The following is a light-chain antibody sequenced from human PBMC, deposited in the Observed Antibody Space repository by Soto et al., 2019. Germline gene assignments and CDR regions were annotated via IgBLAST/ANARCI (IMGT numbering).Light chain of an antibody. J-gene: IGKJ1*01. V-gene: IGKV1-39*01. Sequence: DIQMTQSPSSLSASVGDRVTITCRASQSISSYLNWYQQKPGKAPKLLIYAASSLQSGVPSRFSGSRSGTDLPLTLSSLQPEDFATYYCQQSYSTPRTFGQGTKVEIK. CDR3: QQSYSTPRT. CDR1: QSISSY. CDR2: AAS.